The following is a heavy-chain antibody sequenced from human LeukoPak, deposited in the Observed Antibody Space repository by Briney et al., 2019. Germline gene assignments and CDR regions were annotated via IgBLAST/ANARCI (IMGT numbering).Heavy chain of an antibody. J-gene: IGHJ4*02. V-gene: IGHV3-30-3*01. CDR2: ISYDGSNK. D-gene: IGHD5-24*01. CDR3: ARATWARSGLDYFDY. CDR1: GFTFSSYP. Sequence: PGGSLRLSCAASGFTFSSYPMHWVRQASGKGLEWVTLISYDGSNKYYADSVKGRFTISRDISKNTLYLQMNSLRAEDTAVYYCARATWARSGLDYFDYWGQGTLVTVSS.